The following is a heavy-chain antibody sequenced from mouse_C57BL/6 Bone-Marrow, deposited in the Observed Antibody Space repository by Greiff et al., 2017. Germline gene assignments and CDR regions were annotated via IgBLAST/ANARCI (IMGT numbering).Heavy chain of an antibody. CDR3: ARDTGGNYGWDYAMDY. D-gene: IGHD2-1*01. V-gene: IGHV5-4*01. Sequence: EVHLVESGGGLVKPGGSLKLSCAASGFTFSSYAMSWVRQTPEKRLEWVATISDGGSYTYYPDNVKGRFTISRDNAKNNLYLQMSHLKSEDTAMYYCARDTGGNYGWDYAMDYWGQGASVTVST. J-gene: IGHJ4*01. CDR1: GFTFSSYA. CDR2: ISDGGSYT.